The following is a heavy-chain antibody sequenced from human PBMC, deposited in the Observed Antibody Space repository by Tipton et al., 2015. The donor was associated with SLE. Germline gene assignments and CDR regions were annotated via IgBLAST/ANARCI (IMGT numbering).Heavy chain of an antibody. V-gene: IGHV6-1*01. Sequence: GLVKPSQTLSLTCAISGDSVSSNSAAWNWIRQSPSRGLEWLGRTYYGSKWYNDYAVSVKSRITINPDTSKNQFSLQLSSVTAADTAVYYCARVKPNSYHDAFDIWGQGTMVTVSS. CDR2: TYYGSKWYN. CDR3: ARVKPNSYHDAFDI. CDR1: GDSVSSNSAA. J-gene: IGHJ3*02. D-gene: IGHD5-18*01.